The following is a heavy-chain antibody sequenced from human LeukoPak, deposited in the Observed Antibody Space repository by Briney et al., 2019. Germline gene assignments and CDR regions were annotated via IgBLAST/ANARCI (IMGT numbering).Heavy chain of an antibody. D-gene: IGHD3-10*01. J-gene: IGHJ6*03. Sequence: PGGSLRLSCAASGFTVSSNYMSWVRQAPGKGLEWVSVIYSGGSTYYADSVKGRFTISRDNSKNTLYLQMNSLRAEGTAVYYCARASYGSGISYYYYYMDVWGKGTTVTSSS. CDR1: GFTVSSNY. CDR3: ARASYGSGISYYYYYMDV. V-gene: IGHV3-53*01. CDR2: IYSGGST.